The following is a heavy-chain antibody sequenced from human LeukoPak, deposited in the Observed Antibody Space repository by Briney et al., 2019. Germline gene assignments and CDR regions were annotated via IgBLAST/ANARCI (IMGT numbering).Heavy chain of an antibody. J-gene: IGHJ4*02. Sequence: GESLKISCEGSGYSVTRYWIGWVLQMPGKCLEWMGSIYPGDSDTRYSPSFQGQVTISADRSISTAYLQWSSPKASDTAMYYCARSGRGIYYFDYWGQGTLVTVSS. D-gene: IGHD3-10*01. CDR2: IYPGDSDT. CDR3: ARSGRGIYYFDY. V-gene: IGHV5-51*01. CDR1: GYSVTRYW.